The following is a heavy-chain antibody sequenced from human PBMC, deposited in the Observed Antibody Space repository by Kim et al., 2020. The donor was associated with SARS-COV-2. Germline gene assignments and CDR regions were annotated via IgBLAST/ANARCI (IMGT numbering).Heavy chain of an antibody. CDR2: IYHSGST. J-gene: IGHJ6*02. V-gene: IGHV4-4*02. Sequence: SETLSLTCAVSGDSISSSNWWSWVRQPPGKGLEWIGEIYHSGSTNYNPSLKSRVTISVDKSKNQFSLKLSSVTAADTAVYYCARGYDSSGYYGMDVWGQGTTVTVSS. D-gene: IGHD3-22*01. CDR1: GDSISSSNW. CDR3: ARGYDSSGYYGMDV.